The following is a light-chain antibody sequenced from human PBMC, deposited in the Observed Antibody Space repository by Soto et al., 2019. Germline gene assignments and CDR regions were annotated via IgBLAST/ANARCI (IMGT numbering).Light chain of an antibody. CDR3: QQYNSYPPRFT. V-gene: IGKV1-5*01. J-gene: IGKJ3*01. CDR2: DAS. CDR1: QSISSW. Sequence: DIQMTQSPSTLSASVGDRVTITCRASQSISSWLAWYQQKPGKAPKLLIYDASSLESGVPSRFSGSGSGTECTLTISRLQPDDFATYYCQQYNSYPPRFTFGPGTKVDIK.